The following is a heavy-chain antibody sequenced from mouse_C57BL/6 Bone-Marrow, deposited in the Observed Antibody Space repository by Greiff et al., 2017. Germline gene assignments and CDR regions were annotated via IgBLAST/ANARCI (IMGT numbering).Heavy chain of an antibody. V-gene: IGHV8-5*01. CDR2: LWWNDAE. J-gene: IGHJ4*01. CDR1: GFSLSTYNMG. Sequence: QVTLKESGPGLLQPSQSLSLSCSFSGFSLSTYNMGIGWLRQPSGKGLVWLVHLWWNDAEYYNPSLKSRLTISKATSNNQIFLKITSVDTADTATYYCAQIAYYSNFFYYAMDYWGQGTSVTVSS. D-gene: IGHD2-5*01. CDR3: AQIAYYSNFFYYAMDY.